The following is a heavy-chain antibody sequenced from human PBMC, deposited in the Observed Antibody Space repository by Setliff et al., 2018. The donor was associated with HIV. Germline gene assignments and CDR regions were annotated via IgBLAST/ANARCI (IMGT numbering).Heavy chain of an antibody. CDR3: ARDQITMVRGTLGAFDI. CDR2: ISAYNGNT. J-gene: IGHJ3*02. V-gene: IGHV1-18*01. Sequence: ASVKVSCKASGYTFTRYGISWVRQAPGQGLEWRGWISAYNGNTNYAQKLQGRVTMTTDTSTSTAYMELRSLRSDDTAVYYCARDQITMVRGTLGAFDIWGQGTMVTVSS. D-gene: IGHD3-10*01. CDR1: GYTFTRYG.